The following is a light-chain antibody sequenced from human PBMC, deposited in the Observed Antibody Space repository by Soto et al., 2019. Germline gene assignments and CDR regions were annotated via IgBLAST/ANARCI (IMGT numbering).Light chain of an antibody. CDR1: SSDVGGYKY. CDR2: EVS. J-gene: IGLJ1*01. Sequence: QSVLTQPASVSGSPGQSITISCTGTSSDVGGYKYVSWYQLHPGKAPKLMIYEVSNRPSGISNRFSASKSGNTASLTISGLQAEDEAGYYCFSYTSSTAYVFGSGTKVTVL. V-gene: IGLV2-14*01. CDR3: FSYTSSTAYV.